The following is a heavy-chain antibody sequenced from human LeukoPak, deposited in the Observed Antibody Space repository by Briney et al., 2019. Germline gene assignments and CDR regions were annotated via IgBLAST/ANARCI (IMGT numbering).Heavy chain of an antibody. J-gene: IGHJ4*02. CDR3: AKSSALPEDY. CDR1: GFTFSSCW. D-gene: IGHD2-2*01. CDR2: ISGSGGSK. Sequence: PGGSLRLSCAASGFTFSSCWMSWVRQAPGKGLEWVSAISGSGGSKYYADSVKGRFTISRDNSKNTLYLQMNSLRAEDTAVYYCAKSSALPEDYWGQGTLVTVSS. V-gene: IGHV3-23*01.